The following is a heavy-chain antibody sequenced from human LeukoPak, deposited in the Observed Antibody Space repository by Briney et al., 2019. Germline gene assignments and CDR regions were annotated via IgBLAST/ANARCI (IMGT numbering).Heavy chain of an antibody. D-gene: IGHD1-26*01. CDR2: INPKSGGT. CDR1: GYTFTGYY. J-gene: IGHJ1*01. Sequence: ASVKVSCKASGYTFTGYYMHWVRQAPGQGLEYMGWINPKSGGTNNAQKFQGRVTMTRDTSINTAYMDLSRLRSDDTAVYYCARAASGSYWNFQHWGQGTLVTVSS. V-gene: IGHV1-2*02. CDR3: ARAASGSYWNFQH.